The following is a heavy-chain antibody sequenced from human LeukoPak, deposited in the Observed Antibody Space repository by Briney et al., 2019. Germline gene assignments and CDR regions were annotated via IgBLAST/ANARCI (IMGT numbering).Heavy chain of an antibody. CDR2: ISRSGGTT. CDR1: GFTFSNYG. CDR3: AKRGGTESFYYFYYMDV. Sequence: GGSLRLSCAPSGFTFSNYGIQWVRQAPGKGLEWVALISRSGGTTYYADSVKGRFTISRDNSKNTLYLQMNSLRAEDTAEYYCAKRGGTESFYYFYYMDVWGKGTTVTVSS. D-gene: IGHD2-15*01. V-gene: IGHV3-23*01. J-gene: IGHJ6*03.